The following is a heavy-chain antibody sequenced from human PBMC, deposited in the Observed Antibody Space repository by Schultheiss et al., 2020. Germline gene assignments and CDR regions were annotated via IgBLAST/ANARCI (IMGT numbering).Heavy chain of an antibody. CDR1: GGSISSYY. CDR3: ASLRLGPTGRENWFDS. CDR2: IYTSGST. D-gene: IGHD2-8*02. J-gene: IGHJ5*01. V-gene: IGHV4-4*07. Sequence: SETLSLTCTVSGGSISSYYWSWIRQPAGKGLEWIGRIYTSGSTNYNPSLSSRVTIALDTSKSHFSLRLRSVTSADTAVYYCASLRLGPTGRENWFDSWGQGTLVTVSS.